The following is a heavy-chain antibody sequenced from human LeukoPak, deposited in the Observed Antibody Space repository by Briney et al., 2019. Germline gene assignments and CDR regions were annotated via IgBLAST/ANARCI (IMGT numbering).Heavy chain of an antibody. CDR3: ANLVGAAMYYYYGMDV. D-gene: IGHD1-26*01. J-gene: IGHJ6*02. V-gene: IGHV1-69*13. Sequence: SVKVSCKASGGTFSSYAISWVRQAPGQGLEWMGGIIPIFGTANYAQKFQGRVTITADESTSTAYMELSSLRSEDTAVYYCANLVGAAMYYYYGMDVWGQGTTVTVSS. CDR2: IIPIFGTA. CDR1: GGTFSSYA.